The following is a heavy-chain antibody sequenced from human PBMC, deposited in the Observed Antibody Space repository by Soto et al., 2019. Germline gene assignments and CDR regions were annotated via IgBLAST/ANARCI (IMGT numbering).Heavy chain of an antibody. CDR1: GFSLTSRPMG. V-gene: IGHV2-5*02. J-gene: IGHJ4*02. CDR3: AHRLSGYNWNGGYFDY. D-gene: IGHD1-1*01. CDR2: IYWDDDK. Sequence: QITLKESAPTRVKPTQTLTLTCTFSGFSLTSRPMGVGWIRQPPGKALEWLAFIYWDDDKRYSPSLRSRLTSNKDTSGNQVVLTMTNMDPVDTATYYCAHRLSGYNWNGGYFDYWGQGALVTVSS.